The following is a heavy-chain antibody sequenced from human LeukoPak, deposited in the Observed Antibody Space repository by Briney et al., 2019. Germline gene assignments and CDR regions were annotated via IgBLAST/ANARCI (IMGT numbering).Heavy chain of an antibody. CDR2: TYYRSRWIN. CDR1: GDSVPSNSSA. V-gene: IGHV6-1*01. CDR3: ARAGDKLGYYYYYGMDV. D-gene: IGHD4-23*01. Sequence: SQTVSLTFAFSGDSVPSNSSAWNWIRQSPSRGLEWLGRTYYRSRWINDDEEAVKSRIIINPDASKNQFSLQLNSVTPEDTAVYYCARAGDKLGYYYYYGMDVWGQGTTVTVS. J-gene: IGHJ6*02.